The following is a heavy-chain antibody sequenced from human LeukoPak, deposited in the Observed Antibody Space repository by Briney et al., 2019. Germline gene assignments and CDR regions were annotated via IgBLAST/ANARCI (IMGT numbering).Heavy chain of an antibody. CDR2: IVLGSGNA. Sequence: GTSVKVSCEASGFTFSTSAMRWVRQARGQRPEWIGWIVLGSGNAKYAQNFQERATITRDMSKSTAYMELSSLRSEDTAVYFCAAGAAAGYFDYWGQGSLVTVSS. CDR3: AAGAAAGYFDY. J-gene: IGHJ4*02. V-gene: IGHV1-58*02. CDR1: GFTFSTSA. D-gene: IGHD6-13*01.